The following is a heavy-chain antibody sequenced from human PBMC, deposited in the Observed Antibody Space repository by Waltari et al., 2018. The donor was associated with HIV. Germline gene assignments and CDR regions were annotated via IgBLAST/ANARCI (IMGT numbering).Heavy chain of an antibody. V-gene: IGHV3-21*01. CDR1: GFTFSSYT. J-gene: IGHJ4*02. D-gene: IGHD5-12*01. CDR2: ISYSSSDI. Sequence: EVQLVESGGGLVKPGGSLRLSCAASGFTFSSYTLNWVRQAPGKGLEWVSSISYSSSDIYYADSLKGRFTISRDNAKNSLYLQMNSLRAEDTAVYYCARYGGYSGPTLDYWGQGTLVTVSS. CDR3: ARYGGYSGPTLDY.